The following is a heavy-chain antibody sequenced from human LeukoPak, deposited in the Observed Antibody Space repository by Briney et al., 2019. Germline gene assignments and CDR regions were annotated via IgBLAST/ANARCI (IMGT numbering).Heavy chain of an antibody. D-gene: IGHD6-19*01. CDR2: IYCSGST. Sequence: SETLSLTCTVSGGSISSSSYYWGWIRQPPGKGLEWIGSIYCSGSTYYNASLKSRVTISVDKSKNQFSLEVKSVTAADTAVYFCATGDNKQWPVWGQGTLVTVSS. CDR3: ATGDNKQWPV. CDR1: GGSISSSSYY. J-gene: IGHJ4*02. V-gene: IGHV4-39*07.